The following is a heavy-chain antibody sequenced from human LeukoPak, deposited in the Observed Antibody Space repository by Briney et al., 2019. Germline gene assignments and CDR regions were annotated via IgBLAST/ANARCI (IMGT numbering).Heavy chain of an antibody. V-gene: IGHV3-72*01. CDR2: IRRKVNSYTT. CDR3: IRVGDDYDSNGFSLDALDA. CDR1: GFSVSDYY. J-gene: IGHJ3*01. Sequence: AGGSLRLSCAASGFSVSDYYMDWVRQAPGKGREWIGRIRRKVNSYTTAYAASVKGRFTVSRDDSKNSVYLQINSLKNEATAVYYGIRVGDDYDSNGFSLDALDAWGQGTMVTVSS. D-gene: IGHD3-22*01.